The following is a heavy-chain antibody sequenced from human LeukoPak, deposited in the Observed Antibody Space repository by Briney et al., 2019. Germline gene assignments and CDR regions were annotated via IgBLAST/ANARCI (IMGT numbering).Heavy chain of an antibody. D-gene: IGHD2-21*02. CDR3: ASQYCGGDCYFDY. CDR2: ISSSSSYI. V-gene: IGHV3-21*01. CDR1: GFTFSSYS. J-gene: IGHJ4*02. Sequence: GGSLRLSCAASGFTFSSYSMNWVRQAPGKGLEWVSSISSSSSYIYYAGSVKGRFTISRDNAKNSLYLQMNSLRAEDTAVYYCASQYCGGDCYFDYWGQGTLVTVSS.